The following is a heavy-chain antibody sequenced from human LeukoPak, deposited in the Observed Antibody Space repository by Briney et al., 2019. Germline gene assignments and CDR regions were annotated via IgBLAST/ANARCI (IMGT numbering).Heavy chain of an antibody. CDR3: AKDQAYYYDSSCYYYLDY. D-gene: IGHD3-22*01. J-gene: IGHJ4*02. Sequence: GGSLRLSCAASGFTFSSYARSWVRQAPGKGLEWVSAISGSGGSTYYADSVRGRFTISRDNSKNTLYLQMNSLRAEDTAVYYCAKDQAYYYDSSCYYYLDYWGQGTLVTVSS. V-gene: IGHV3-23*01. CDR1: GFTFSSYA. CDR2: ISGSGGST.